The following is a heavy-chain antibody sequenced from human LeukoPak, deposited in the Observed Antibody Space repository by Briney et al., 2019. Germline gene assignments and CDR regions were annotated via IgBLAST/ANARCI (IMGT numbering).Heavy chain of an antibody. CDR2: VRGRDDST. Sequence: GGSLRLSCVASGFTVSSYAMSWVRLAPGKGLEWVTGVRGRDDSTFYADSVRGRFTISRDNSRNTLYLQMDSLRAEDTAVYYCAKDGYSTTVTCYGWLDYWGLGTLVTVSS. V-gene: IGHV3-23*01. J-gene: IGHJ4*02. CDR3: AKDGYSTTVTCYGWLDY. D-gene: IGHD2-8*01. CDR1: GFTVSSYA.